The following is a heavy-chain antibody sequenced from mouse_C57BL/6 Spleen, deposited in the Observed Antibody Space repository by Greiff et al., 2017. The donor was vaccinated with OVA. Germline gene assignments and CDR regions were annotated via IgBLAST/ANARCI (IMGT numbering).Heavy chain of an antibody. CDR2: IYPRSGNT. J-gene: IGHJ4*01. V-gene: IGHV1-81*01. Sequence: VKLQESGAELARPGASVKLSCKASGYTFTSYGISWVKQRTGQGLEWIGEIYPRSGNTYYNEKFKGKATLTADKSSSTAYMELRSLTSEDSAVYFCAREEANWDAMDYWGQGTSVTVSS. CDR3: AREEANWDAMDY. CDR1: GYTFTSYG. D-gene: IGHD4-1*01.